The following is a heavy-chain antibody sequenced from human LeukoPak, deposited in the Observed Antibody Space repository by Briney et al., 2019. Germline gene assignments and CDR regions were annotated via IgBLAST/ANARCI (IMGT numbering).Heavy chain of an antibody. J-gene: IGHJ4*02. CDR2: IYHSGST. CDR3: AKLKTGSFADPFDY. D-gene: IGHD1-26*01. V-gene: IGHV4-38-2*01. Sequence: SETLSLTCAVSGYSISSGYYWGWIRQPPGKGLEWIGSIYHSGSTYYNPSLKSRVTISMDTSKNQFSLKLSSVTAADTAVYYCAKLKTGSFADPFDYWGQGTLVNVSS. CDR1: GYSISSGYY.